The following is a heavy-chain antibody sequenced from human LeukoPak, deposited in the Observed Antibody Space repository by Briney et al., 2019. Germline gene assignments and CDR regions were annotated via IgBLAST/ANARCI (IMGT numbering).Heavy chain of an antibody. CDR2: ISSSSSYI. V-gene: IGHV3-21*01. J-gene: IGHJ4*02. CDR3: ARLSRATVMN. Sequence: GGPLRLSCAASGFTFSSYSMNWVRQAPGKGLEWVSSISSSSSYIYYADSAKGRFTISRDNAKNSLYLQMNSLRAEDTAVYYCARLSRATVMNWGQGTLVTVSS. CDR1: GFTFSSYS. D-gene: IGHD4-17*01.